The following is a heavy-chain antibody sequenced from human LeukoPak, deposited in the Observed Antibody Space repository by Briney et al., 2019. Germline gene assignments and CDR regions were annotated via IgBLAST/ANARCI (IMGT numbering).Heavy chain of an antibody. V-gene: IGHV3-72*01. CDR2: SRDKGNSYTT. D-gene: IGHD6-13*01. J-gene: IGHJ5*02. Sequence: GGSLRLSCAASGFTFSSYWMSWVRQAPGKGLEWVGRSRDKGNSYTTAYAASVRGRFTISRDDSKNSLYLQMNSLRAEDTAVYYCASDSSSWPGDWFDPWGQGTLVTVSS. CDR1: GFTFSSYW. CDR3: ASDSSSWPGDWFDP.